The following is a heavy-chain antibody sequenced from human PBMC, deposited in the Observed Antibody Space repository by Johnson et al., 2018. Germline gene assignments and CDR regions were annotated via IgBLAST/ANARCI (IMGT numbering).Heavy chain of an antibody. V-gene: IGHV3-11*01. CDR1: GFTFSDYY. Sequence: VQLVESGGGLVKPGGSLRLSCAASGFTFSDYYMSWIRQAPGKGLEWVSYISSSGSTIYYADSVKGRFTISSDNAKNSVYLQMNSLRAEETAVYYWAKGVPYYDFWSGFPHVYYYYMDVWGKGTTVTVSS. J-gene: IGHJ6*03. D-gene: IGHD3-3*01. CDR3: AKGVPYYDFWSGFPHVYYYYMDV. CDR2: ISSSGSTI.